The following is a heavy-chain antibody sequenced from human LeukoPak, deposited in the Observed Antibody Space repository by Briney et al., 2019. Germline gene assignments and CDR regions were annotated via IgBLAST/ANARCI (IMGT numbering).Heavy chain of an antibody. J-gene: IGHJ4*02. CDR3: ARADAYYYDSSGYYY. CDR2: IKQDGSEK. D-gene: IGHD3-22*01. Sequence: GGSLRLSCAASGFTFSSYCMSWVRQAPGKGLEWVANIKQDGSEKYYVDSVKGRFTISRDNAKNSLYLQMNSLRAEDTAVYYCARADAYYYDSSGYYYWGQGTLVTVSS. V-gene: IGHV3-7*01. CDR1: GFTFSSYC.